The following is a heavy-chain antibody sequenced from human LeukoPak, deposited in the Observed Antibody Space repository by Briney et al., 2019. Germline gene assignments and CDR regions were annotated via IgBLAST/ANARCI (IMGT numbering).Heavy chain of an antibody. J-gene: IGHJ6*03. CDR2: ISSSGSTT. CDR3: ARDRYYYGSGSKMNYYMDV. CDR1: GFTFSSYE. Sequence: PGGSLRLSCAVSGFTFSSYEMNWVRQAPGKGLEWVSYISSSGSTTYYADSVKGRLTISRDNAKNSLYLQMNSLRAEDTAVYYCARDRYYYGSGSKMNYYMDVWGKGTTVTVSS. D-gene: IGHD3-10*01. V-gene: IGHV3-48*03.